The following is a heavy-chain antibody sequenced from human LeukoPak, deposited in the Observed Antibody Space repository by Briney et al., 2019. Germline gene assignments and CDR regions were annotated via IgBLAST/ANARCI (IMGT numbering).Heavy chain of an antibody. J-gene: IGHJ5*02. CDR3: ARGPYNWIATREWFDP. Sequence: LSETLSLTCTVSGGSISSSSYYWSWIRQPAGKGLEWIGRIYTSGSTNYNPSLKSRVTMSVDTSKNQFSLKLSSVTAADTAVYYCARGPYNWIATREWFDPWGQGTLVTVSS. CDR2: IYTSGST. D-gene: IGHD1-20*01. V-gene: IGHV4-61*02. CDR1: GGSISSSSYY.